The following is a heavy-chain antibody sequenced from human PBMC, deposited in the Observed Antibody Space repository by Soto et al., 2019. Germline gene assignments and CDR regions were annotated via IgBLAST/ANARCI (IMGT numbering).Heavy chain of an antibody. J-gene: IGHJ4*02. CDR1: GFTFSSYA. D-gene: IGHD3-16*01. Sequence: QVQLVESGGGVVQHGRSLRLSCAASGFTFSSYAMHWVRRAPGKGLEWMAVMSYDGSNKYYADSVKGRFTISRDNSKNTLHLQMNSLSPEDTALYYCARDGGAYWGQGTLVIVSS. CDR2: MSYDGSNK. V-gene: IGHV3-30-3*01. CDR3: ARDGGAY.